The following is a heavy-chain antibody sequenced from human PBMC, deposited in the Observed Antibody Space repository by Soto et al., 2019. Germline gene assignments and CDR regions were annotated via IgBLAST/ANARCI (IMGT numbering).Heavy chain of an antibody. J-gene: IGHJ6*02. Sequence: GGSLRLSCAASGFTFSSYGMHWVRQAPGKGLEWVAVIWYDGSNKYYADSVKGRFTISRDNSKSTLYLQMNSLRAEDTAVYYCARDRGCTNGVCYRDYYYYGMDVWGQGTTVTVSS. D-gene: IGHD2-8*01. CDR3: ARDRGCTNGVCYRDYYYYGMDV. CDR1: GFTFSSYG. CDR2: IWYDGSNK. V-gene: IGHV3-33*01.